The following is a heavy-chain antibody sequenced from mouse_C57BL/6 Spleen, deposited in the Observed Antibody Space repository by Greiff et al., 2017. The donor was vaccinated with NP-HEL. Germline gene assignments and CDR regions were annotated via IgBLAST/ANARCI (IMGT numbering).Heavy chain of an antibody. CDR3: ARGVITVYFDY. D-gene: IGHD2-4*01. J-gene: IGHJ2*01. V-gene: IGHV1-26*01. CDR1: GYTFTDYY. CDR2: INPNNGGT. Sequence: EVQLQQSGPELVKPGASVKISCKASGYTFTDYYMNWVKQSHGKSLEWIGDINPNNGGTSYNQKFKGKATLTVDKSSSTAYMELRSLTSEDSAVYYCARGVITVYFDYWGQGTTLTVSS.